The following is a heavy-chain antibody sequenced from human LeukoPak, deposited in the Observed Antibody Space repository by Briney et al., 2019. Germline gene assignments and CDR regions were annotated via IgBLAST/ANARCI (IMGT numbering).Heavy chain of an antibody. J-gene: IGHJ4*02. V-gene: IGHV4-59*12. D-gene: IGHD2-2*01. CDR1: GGSISSYY. CDR3: AREALVPARSFDY. CDR2: IYYSGST. Sequence: SETLSLTCTVSGGSISSYYWSWIRQPPGKGLEWIGYIYYSGSTNYNPSLKSRVTISVDTSKNQFSLKLRSVTAADTAVYYCAREALVPARSFDYWGQGTLVTVSS.